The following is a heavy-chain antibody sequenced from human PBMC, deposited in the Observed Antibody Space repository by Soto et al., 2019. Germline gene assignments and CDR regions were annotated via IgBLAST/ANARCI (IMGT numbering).Heavy chain of an antibody. CDR3: AKNQPSWATRAAFDY. CDR2: ISGGSGDST. J-gene: IGHJ4*02. CDR1: GFTFSNYA. Sequence: GGSLRLSCAASGFTFSNYAMNWVRQAPGRGLEWVSGISGGSGDSTFYADSVKGRFTISRDNSKNTLHLQMNSLRTEDTAVYYCAKNQPSWATRAAFDYWGQGTLVTVSS. V-gene: IGHV3-23*01. D-gene: IGHD2-2*01.